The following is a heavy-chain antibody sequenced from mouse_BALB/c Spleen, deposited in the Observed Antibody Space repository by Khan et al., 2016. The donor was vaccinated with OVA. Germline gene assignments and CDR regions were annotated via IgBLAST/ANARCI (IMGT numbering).Heavy chain of an antibody. CDR3: ARVFGGDFDY. J-gene: IGHJ2*01. CDR1: GYSITSDYA. CDR2: ISYSGNT. V-gene: IGHV3-2*02. Sequence: EVQLVESGPGLVKPSQSLSLTYTVTGYSITSDYAWNWVRQFPGNKLEWMGFISYSGNTKYNPSLKSRISMTRDTSKNQFFLQLNSVTPEDTATYYCARVFGGDFDYWGQGTTLIVSS.